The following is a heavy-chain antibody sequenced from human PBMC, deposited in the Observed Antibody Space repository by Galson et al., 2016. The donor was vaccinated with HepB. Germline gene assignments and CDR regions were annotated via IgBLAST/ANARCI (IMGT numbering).Heavy chain of an antibody. CDR2: ISSHSSNR. V-gene: IGHV3-11*06. CDR3: ARDRLGSESYSGDFDY. D-gene: IGHD1-26*01. CDR1: GFTFSDYY. Sequence: SLRLSCAASGFTFSDYYMNWIRQVPGKGLEWISYISSHSSNRRYADSVKGRFTISRDNAKNSLYLQMNSLRVEDTALYYCARDRLGSESYSGDFDYWGQGTLVTVSS. J-gene: IGHJ4*02.